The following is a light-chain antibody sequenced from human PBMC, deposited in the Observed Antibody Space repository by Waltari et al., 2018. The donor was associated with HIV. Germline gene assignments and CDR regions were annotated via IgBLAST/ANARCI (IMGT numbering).Light chain of an antibody. V-gene: IGLV1-40*01. CDR2: EST. CDR1: SSNIGARND. CDR3: QSFDSVVTSSV. J-gene: IGLJ2*01. Sequence: QSMLTQPLSVSGAPGQRLTISCSGSSSNIGARNDAHWYQHIQGTAPKLVIYESTNRPSGVPDRFSASTSGTSASLAITGLQAEDEADYYCQSFDSVVTSSVFGGGTKLTVL.